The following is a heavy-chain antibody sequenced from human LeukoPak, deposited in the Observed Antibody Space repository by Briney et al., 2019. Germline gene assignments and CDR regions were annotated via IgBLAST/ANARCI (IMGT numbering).Heavy chain of an antibody. CDR2: IYHSGST. J-gene: IGHJ4*02. CDR1: GYSISSGYY. Sequence: SETLSLTCAVSGYSISSGYYWGWIRPPPGKGLEWIGSIYHSGSTYYNPSLKSRVTISVDTSKNQFPLKLSSVTAADTAVYYCARAPSYDFWSGYFDYWGQGTLVTVSS. CDR3: ARAPSYDFWSGYFDY. D-gene: IGHD3-3*01. V-gene: IGHV4-38-2*01.